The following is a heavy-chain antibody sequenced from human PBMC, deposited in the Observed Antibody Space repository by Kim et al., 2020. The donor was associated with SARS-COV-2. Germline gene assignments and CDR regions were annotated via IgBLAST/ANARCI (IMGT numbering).Heavy chain of an antibody. J-gene: IGHJ4*01. CDR3: ARPQLGYCSSTSCHAPFDY. D-gene: IGHD2-2*01. CDR1: GGSFSGYY. CDR2: INHSGST. V-gene: IGHV4-34*01. Sequence: SETLSLTCAVYGGSFSGYYWSWIRQPPGKGLEWIGEINHSGSTNYNLSLKSLVTISVDTSKNQFSLKLSSVTAADTAVYYCARPQLGYCSSTSCHAPFDYWCQGALATVSS.